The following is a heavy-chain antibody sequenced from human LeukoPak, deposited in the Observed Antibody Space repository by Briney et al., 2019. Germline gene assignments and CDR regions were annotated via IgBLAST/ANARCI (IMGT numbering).Heavy chain of an antibody. CDR1: GGSITEYY. CDR2: IFYTGNT. CDR3: ARVFRRDGYFDY. J-gene: IGHJ4*02. D-gene: IGHD5-24*01. Sequence: SETLSLTCTVSGGSITEYYWSWIRQPPGKGLEWIGYIFYTGNTNHNPSLKSRVTISVDESKNQFSLQLSSVTATDTAVYYCARVFRRDGYFDYWGQGTLVTVSS. V-gene: IGHV4-59*01.